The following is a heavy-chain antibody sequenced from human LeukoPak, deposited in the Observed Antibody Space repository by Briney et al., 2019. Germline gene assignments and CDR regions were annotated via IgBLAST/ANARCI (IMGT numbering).Heavy chain of an antibody. D-gene: IGHD6-19*01. J-gene: IGHJ2*01. CDR1: GYTFTSYY. V-gene: IGHV7-4-1*02. Sequence: ASVKVSCKASGYTFTSYYMHWVRQAPGQGLEWMGWINTNTGNPTYAQGFTGRFVFSLDTSVSTAYLQISSLKAEDTAVYYCARDSGIAVAGHWYFDLWGRGTLVTVSS. CDR2: INTNTGNP. CDR3: ARDSGIAVAGHWYFDL.